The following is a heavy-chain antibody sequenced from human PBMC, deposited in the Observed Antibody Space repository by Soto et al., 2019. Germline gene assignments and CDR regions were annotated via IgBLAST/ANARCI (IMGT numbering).Heavy chain of an antibody. Sequence: EVQLVQSGAEVKKPGESLKISCKGSGYSFTTYWIGWVRQMPGKGLELMGIIYPDDSDTRYSPSFQGQVTISADKSISTSYPQWSTLKASHIAMYYCARLRGGEARWLTDYWGQGTLVTVSS. J-gene: IGHJ4*02. CDR3: ARLRGGEARWLTDY. CDR2: IYPDDSDT. D-gene: IGHD3-10*01. CDR1: GYSFTTYW. V-gene: IGHV5-51*03.